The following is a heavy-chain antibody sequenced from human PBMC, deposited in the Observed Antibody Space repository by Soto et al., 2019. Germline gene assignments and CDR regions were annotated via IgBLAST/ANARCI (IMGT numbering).Heavy chain of an antibody. CDR3: ARARGDYGGNKHRGQVYYFDY. V-gene: IGHV4-30-2*01. J-gene: IGHJ4*02. Sequence: SETLSLTCAVSGGSISSGGYSWGWIRQPPGKGLEWIGYIYHSGSTYYNPSLKSRVTISVDRSKNQFSLKLSSVTAADTAVYYCARARGDYGGNKHRGQVYYFDYWGQGTLVTVSS. CDR2: IYHSGST. D-gene: IGHD4-17*01. CDR1: GGSISSGGYS.